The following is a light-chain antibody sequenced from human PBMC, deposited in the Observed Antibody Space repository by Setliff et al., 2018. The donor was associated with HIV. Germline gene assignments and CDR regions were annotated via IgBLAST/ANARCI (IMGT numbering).Light chain of an antibody. CDR1: NSDVGGYNF. J-gene: IGLJ3*02. CDR3: SSYTTSSTRV. CDR2: EVT. Sequence: QFALTQPASVSGSPGQSITISCTGTNSDVGGYNFVSWFQQHPGEAPKLMIYEVTNRPSGVSNRFSGSKSGNTASLTISGLQAEDEADYYCSSYTTSSTRVFGGGTKVTVL. V-gene: IGLV2-14*01.